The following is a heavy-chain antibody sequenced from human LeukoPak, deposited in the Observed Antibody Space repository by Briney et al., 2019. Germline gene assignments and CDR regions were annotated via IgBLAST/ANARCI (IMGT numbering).Heavy chain of an antibody. CDR3: VRQPPGVYDTTQNWFDP. D-gene: IGHD3-22*01. V-gene: IGHV5-10-1*01. Sequence: PGESLKISCKVSGYSFPSYWITWLRQVPGKGLEWMGRIAPSDSYTNYNPSFEGHVTMSVEKSITTVYLQWSSLRASDTAMYYCVRQPPGVYDTTQNWFDPWGQGTLVTVSS. CDR2: IAPSDSYT. J-gene: IGHJ5*02. CDR1: GYSFPSYW.